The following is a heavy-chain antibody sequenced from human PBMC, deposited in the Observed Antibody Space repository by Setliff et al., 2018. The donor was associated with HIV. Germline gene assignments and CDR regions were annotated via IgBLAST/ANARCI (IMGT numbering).Heavy chain of an antibody. V-gene: IGHV3-15*01. Sequence: GGSLRLSCAASGFTFSNAWMSWVHQAPGKGLECVGRIKSKTDGGTTDYAEPVKGRFTISSDDSKNTLYLQMNSLKTEDTDVYYCTELASSVAVAGTSRDPYAFDIWGQGTMGTVSS. J-gene: IGHJ3*02. CDR2: IKSKTDGGTT. CDR3: TELASSVAVAGTSRDPYAFDI. D-gene: IGHD6-19*01. CDR1: GFTFSNAW.